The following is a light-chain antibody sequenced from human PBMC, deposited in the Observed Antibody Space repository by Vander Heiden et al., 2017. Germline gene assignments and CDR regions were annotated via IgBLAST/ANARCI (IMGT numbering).Light chain of an antibody. V-gene: IGKV1-39*01. J-gene: IGKJ3*01. Sequence: DIQMTQSPSPLSASVGDRVTIPCRASQSISDYLTWYQQKPGKAPNLLIYAASSLRSGVPSRFSGSGSGTDFALTISSLQPEDFATYYCQQSYSSPFTFGPGTKVDIK. CDR2: AAS. CDR3: QQSYSSPFT. CDR1: QSISDY.